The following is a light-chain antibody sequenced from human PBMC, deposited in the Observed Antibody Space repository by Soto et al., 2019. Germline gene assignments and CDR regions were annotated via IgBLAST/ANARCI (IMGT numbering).Light chain of an antibody. CDR3: QQRSNLPPIT. Sequence: VMFTEFPCSLSLSTGDRAALSCKASQSVHNFLAWYQQKPGQAPRLLIYGASNRAAGIPARFSGSGSGTDFTLTINSLEPEDFAVYYCQQRSNLPPITFGQGTRLEI. CDR1: QSVHNF. V-gene: IGKV3-11*01. CDR2: GAS. J-gene: IGKJ5*01.